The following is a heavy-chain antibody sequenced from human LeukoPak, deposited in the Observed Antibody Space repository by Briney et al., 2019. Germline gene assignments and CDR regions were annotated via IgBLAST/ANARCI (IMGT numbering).Heavy chain of an antibody. Sequence: PSETLSLTCTVSGGSISSGGYYWSWIRQPPGKGLEWIGDIYHSGSTYYNPSLKSRVTISVDRSKNQFSLKLSSVTAADTAVYYCARMIVVVPAAKRPPEGVSYYYYMDVWGKGTTVTVSS. D-gene: IGHD2-2*01. CDR1: GGSISSGGYY. J-gene: IGHJ6*03. CDR2: IYHSGST. V-gene: IGHV4-30-2*01. CDR3: ARMIVVVPAAKRPPEGVSYYYYMDV.